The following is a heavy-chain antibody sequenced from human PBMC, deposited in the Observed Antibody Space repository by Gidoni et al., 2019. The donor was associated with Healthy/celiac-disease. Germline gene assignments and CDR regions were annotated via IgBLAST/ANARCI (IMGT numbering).Heavy chain of an antibody. CDR3: AREDLLYDILTGYYLYYYMDV. J-gene: IGHJ6*03. CDR2: IKSDGSST. V-gene: IGHV3-74*01. D-gene: IGHD3-9*01. Sequence: EVQLVESGGGLVQSGGSLRLSCAASGFTFSSYWLHWGRQAPGKGLVWFSRIKSDGSSTSYADSVKGRFTISRDKAKNTLYLQMNSLRAEDTAVYYCAREDLLYDILTGYYLYYYMDVWGKGTTVTVSS. CDR1: GFTFSSYW.